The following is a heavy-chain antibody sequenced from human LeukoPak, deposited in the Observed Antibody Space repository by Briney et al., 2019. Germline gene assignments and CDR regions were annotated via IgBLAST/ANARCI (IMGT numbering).Heavy chain of an antibody. Sequence: ASVKVSCKASGGTFSSYAISWVRQAPGQGLEWMGGIIPIFGTANYAQKFQGRVTITADESTSTAYMELSSLRSEDTAVYYCARPNNPVVVDYYDSSGYYLDYWGLGTLVTVSS. CDR2: IIPIFGTA. D-gene: IGHD3-22*01. CDR1: GGTFSSYA. J-gene: IGHJ4*02. V-gene: IGHV1-69*13. CDR3: ARPNNPVVVDYYDSSGYYLDY.